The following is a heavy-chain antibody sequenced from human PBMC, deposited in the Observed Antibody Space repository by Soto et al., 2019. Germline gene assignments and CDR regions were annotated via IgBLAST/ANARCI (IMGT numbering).Heavy chain of an antibody. CDR1: GVTFVSYA. V-gene: IGHV3-23*01. CDR2: LTRSGSSR. J-gene: IGHJ4*02. D-gene: IGHD2-15*01. Sequence: GTLSLTCSVSGVTFVSYAMNWVRQAPGKGLEWVWELTRSGSSRYYADPVKGRSTISRDNSRDSLFLQMNSLADDDTDAYYCAKATTNGGCFNRFDSWGQGTLVTVYS. CDR3: AKATTNGGCFNRFDS.